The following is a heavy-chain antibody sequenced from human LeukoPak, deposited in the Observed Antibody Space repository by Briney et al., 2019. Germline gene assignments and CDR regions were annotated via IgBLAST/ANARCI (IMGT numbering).Heavy chain of an antibody. V-gene: IGHV4-59*01. D-gene: IGHD2-21*02. Sequence: PGGSLRLSCAASGFTFTNYEMNWVRQAPGKGLEWVGYMYYIGSTNYNPSLKSRVTISVDTSKNQFSLKLSSVTAADTAVYYCARSPPGRDKYYYYYYGMDVWGQGATVTVSS. CDR2: MYYIGST. J-gene: IGHJ6*02. CDR3: ARSPPGRDKYYYYYYGMDV. CDR1: GFTFTNYE.